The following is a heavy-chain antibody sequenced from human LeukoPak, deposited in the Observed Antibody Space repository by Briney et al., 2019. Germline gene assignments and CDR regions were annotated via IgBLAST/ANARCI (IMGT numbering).Heavy chain of an antibody. D-gene: IGHD3-22*01. Sequence: SETLSLTCAVSGGSISSGGYSWSWIRQPPGKGLEWIGYIYHNGSTYYNPSLKSRVTISVDRSKNQFSLKLSSVTAADTAVYYCARAPDSSGHFDYWGQGTLVTVSS. J-gene: IGHJ4*02. CDR2: IYHNGST. CDR1: GGSISSGGYS. CDR3: ARAPDSSGHFDY. V-gene: IGHV4-30-2*01.